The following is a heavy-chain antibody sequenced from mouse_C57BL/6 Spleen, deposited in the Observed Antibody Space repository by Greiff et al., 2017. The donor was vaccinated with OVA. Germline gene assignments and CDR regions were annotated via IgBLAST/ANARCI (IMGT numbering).Heavy chain of an antibody. CDR2: IYPGSGST. V-gene: IGHV1-55*01. D-gene: IGHD2-4*01. J-gene: IGHJ4*01. CDR1: GYTFTSYW. Sequence: VQLQQPGAELVKPGASVKMSCKASGYTFTSYWITWVKQRPGQGLEWIGDIYPGSGSTNYNEKFKSKATLTVDTSSSTAYMQLSSLTSEDSAVYYCARTSYYDYDAGYAMDYWDQGTSVTVSS. CDR3: ARTSYYDYDAGYAMDY.